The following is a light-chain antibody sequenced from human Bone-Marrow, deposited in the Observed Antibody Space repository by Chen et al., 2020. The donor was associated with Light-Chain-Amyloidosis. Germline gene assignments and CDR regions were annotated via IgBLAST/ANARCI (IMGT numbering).Light chain of an antibody. CDR3: QSADSSGTYEVI. V-gene: IGLV3-25*03. CDR1: DLPTQY. Sequence: SYELTQPPTGSVSPGQPARTTRSGDDLPTQYAYWYQQKPGQAPVLVIHKDTERPSGISERFCGSSSGTTATLTISGVQAEDEADYHCQSADSSGTYEVIFGGGTKLTVL. CDR2: KDT. J-gene: IGLJ2*01.